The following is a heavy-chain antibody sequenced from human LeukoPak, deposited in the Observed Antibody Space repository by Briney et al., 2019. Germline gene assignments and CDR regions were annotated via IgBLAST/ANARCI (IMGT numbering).Heavy chain of an antibody. Sequence: SETLSLTCTVSGGSISSYYWSWIRQPPGKGLEWIGSIYYSGSTYYNPSLKSRVTISVDTSKNQFSLKLSSVTAADTAVYYCARQSLGVAHLDYWGQGTLVTVSS. CDR1: GGSISSYY. J-gene: IGHJ4*02. CDR2: IYYSGST. V-gene: IGHV4-59*05. CDR3: ARQSLGVAHLDY. D-gene: IGHD2-15*01.